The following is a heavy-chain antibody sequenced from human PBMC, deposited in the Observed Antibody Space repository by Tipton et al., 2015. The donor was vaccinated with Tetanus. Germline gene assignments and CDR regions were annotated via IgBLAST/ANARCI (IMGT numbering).Heavy chain of an antibody. CDR3: TGGKGGDYIFDF. CDR2: IYESGDT. J-gene: IGHJ4*01. CDR1: GGSIRGGTFY. Sequence: TLSLTCTVSGGSIRGGTFYWGWIRQPPGKGLEWIGSIYESGDTYYIPSLKSRVTISVDTSKNLFSLNLNSMAAADPGVFFWTGGKGGDYIFDFWGHGTLVTVSS. D-gene: IGHD4-17*01. V-gene: IGHV4-39*01.